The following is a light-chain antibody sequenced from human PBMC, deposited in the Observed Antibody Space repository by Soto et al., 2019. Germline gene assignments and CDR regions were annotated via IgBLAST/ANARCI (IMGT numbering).Light chain of an antibody. J-gene: IGKJ1*01. Sequence: EIVLTQSPGTLSLSPGEIATISCRASQSISGGYLAWYQHKPGQAPRLLFSGASNRAAGIPDRFSAYGSGTDFTLTISRLEPEDFAVYYCHQYVASPRTFGQGTKVEVK. V-gene: IGKV3-20*01. CDR2: GAS. CDR1: QSISGGY. CDR3: HQYVASPRT.